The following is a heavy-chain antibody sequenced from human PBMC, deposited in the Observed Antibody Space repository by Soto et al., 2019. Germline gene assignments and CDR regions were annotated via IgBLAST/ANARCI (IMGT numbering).Heavy chain of an antibody. V-gene: IGHV3-66*01. D-gene: IGHD6-19*01. J-gene: IGHJ4*02. CDR1: GFTVSSNY. CDR3: ARDRKWLARGIDY. CDR2: IYSGGST. Sequence: GGSLRLSCAASGFTVSSNYMSWVRQAPGKGLEWVSVIYSGGSTYYGDSVKGRFTISGDNSKNTLYLQMNSLRAEDTAVYYYARDRKWLARGIDYWGQGTLVTVSS.